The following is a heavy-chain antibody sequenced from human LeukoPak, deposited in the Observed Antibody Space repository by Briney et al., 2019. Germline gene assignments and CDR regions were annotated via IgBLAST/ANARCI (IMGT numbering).Heavy chain of an antibody. CDR1: GFTFSSFG. Sequence: GGSLRLSCAASGFTFSSFGMHWVRQAPGKGLEWVAVISYDGSNKYYADSVKGRFTISRDNSKNTLYLQMNSLRAEDTAVYYCAKENCTNGVCHFDYWGQGTLVTVSS. V-gene: IGHV3-30*18. CDR2: ISYDGSNK. J-gene: IGHJ4*02. CDR3: AKENCTNGVCHFDY. D-gene: IGHD2-8*01.